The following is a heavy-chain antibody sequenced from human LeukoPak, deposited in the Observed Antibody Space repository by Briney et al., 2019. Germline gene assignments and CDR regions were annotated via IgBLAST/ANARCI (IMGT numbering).Heavy chain of an antibody. CDR3: AKASYPEFGGLNVGYSSIWYFDY. Sequence: GGSLRLSCAASGFTFSSYAMSWVRQAPGKGLEWVSAISGSGGSTYYADSVKGRFTISRDNSKNTLYLQMNSLRAEDTAVYYCAKASYPEFGGLNVGYSSIWYFDYWGQGTLVTVSS. CDR2: ISGSGGST. D-gene: IGHD6-13*01. CDR1: GFTFSSYA. J-gene: IGHJ4*02. V-gene: IGHV3-23*01.